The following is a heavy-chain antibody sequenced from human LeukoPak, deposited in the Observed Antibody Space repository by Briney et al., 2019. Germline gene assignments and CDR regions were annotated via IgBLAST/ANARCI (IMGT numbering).Heavy chain of an antibody. D-gene: IGHD3-10*01. J-gene: IGHJ4*02. CDR3: AKGSGASRPYYLDY. CDR2: ISGSGDST. CDR1: GFAFNNYV. V-gene: IGHV3-23*01. Sequence: GGSLRLSCAASGFAFNNYVMTWVRQAPGKGLDWFSAISGSGDSTYYADSVKGRFTISRDSSKSTLYLQMTSLTAEDTAVYYCAKGSGASRPYYLDYWGRGTLVTVSS.